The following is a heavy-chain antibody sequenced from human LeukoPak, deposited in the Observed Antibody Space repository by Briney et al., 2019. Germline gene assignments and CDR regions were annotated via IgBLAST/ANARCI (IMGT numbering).Heavy chain of an antibody. Sequence: GGSLRLSCAASGFTFSSYSMNWVRQAPGKCLEWVSSISSSSSYIYYADSVKGRFTISRDNAKNSLYLQMNSLRAEDTAVYYCARVHVDTASPYYYYYGMDVWGQGTTVTVSS. CDR2: ISSSSSYI. J-gene: IGHJ6*02. V-gene: IGHV3-21*01. CDR3: ARVHVDTASPYYYYYGMDV. D-gene: IGHD5-18*01. CDR1: GFTFSSYS.